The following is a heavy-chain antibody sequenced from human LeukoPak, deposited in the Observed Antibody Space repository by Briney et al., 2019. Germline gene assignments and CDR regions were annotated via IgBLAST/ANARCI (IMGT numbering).Heavy chain of an antibody. V-gene: IGHV1-2*06. CDR2: INPNSGGT. J-gene: IGHJ4*02. D-gene: IGHD2-2*01. CDR3: AIMPAGSSTTHDY. Sequence: VASVKVSCKASGYTLTGYYIHWVRQAPGQGLEWMGRINPNSGGTNYAQKFQGRVTMTRDTSISTAYMELSRLRSDDTAVYYFAIMPAGSSTTHDYWGQGTLVTVSS. CDR1: GYTLTGYY.